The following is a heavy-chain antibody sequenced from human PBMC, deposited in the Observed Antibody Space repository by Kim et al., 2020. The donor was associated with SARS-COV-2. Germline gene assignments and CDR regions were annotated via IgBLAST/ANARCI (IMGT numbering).Heavy chain of an antibody. D-gene: IGHD3-10*01. CDR1: GVTFNNNP. J-gene: IGHJ4*02. Sequence: GGSLRLSCAASGVTFNNNPMSWVRQAPGKGLEWVSSIGSGGVYTDYADSVKGRFTISRDNSKNTLYLEMNSLRAEDTALYYCAKRAGGAGYFEYWGQRTPGTASS. V-gene: IGHV3-23*01. CDR2: IGSGGVYT. CDR3: AKRAGGAGYFEY.